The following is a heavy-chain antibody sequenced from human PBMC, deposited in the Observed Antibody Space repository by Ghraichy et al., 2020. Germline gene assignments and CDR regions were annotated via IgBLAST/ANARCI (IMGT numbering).Heavy chain of an antibody. CDR3: ARAIAVAVKPGAFDI. D-gene: IGHD6-19*01. CDR1: GFTFSSYW. J-gene: IGHJ3*02. CDR2: IKQDGSEK. Sequence: GGSLRLSCAASGFTFSSYWMSWVRQAPGKGLEWVANIKQDGSEKYYVDSVKGRFTISRDNAKNSLYLQMNSLRAEDTAVYYCARAIAVAVKPGAFDIWGQGTMVTVSS. V-gene: IGHV3-7*05.